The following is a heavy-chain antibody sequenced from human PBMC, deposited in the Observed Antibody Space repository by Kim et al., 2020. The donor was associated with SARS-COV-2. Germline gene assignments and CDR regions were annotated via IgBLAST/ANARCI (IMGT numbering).Heavy chain of an antibody. D-gene: IGHD5-18*01. CDR3: AREWSRYGTSSAIADLDY. V-gene: IGHV3-21*01. CDR1: GFTFRTYT. J-gene: IGHJ4*02. CDR2: ISSSSTYI. Sequence: GGSLRLSCEASGFTFRTYTINWVRQAPGRGLEWVSAISSSSTYIYYADSVKGRFTISRDNAKNSLNLQMSNLRAEDTAVYYCAREWSRYGTSSAIADLDYWGKGTLVTVSS.